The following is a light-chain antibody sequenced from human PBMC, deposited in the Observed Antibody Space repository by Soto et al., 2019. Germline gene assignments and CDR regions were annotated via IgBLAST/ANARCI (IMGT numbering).Light chain of an antibody. J-gene: IGLJ2*01. CDR2: DVS. CDR3: SSYTTSSLRV. V-gene: IGLV2-14*01. Sequence: QSALTQAASVSGSPGQSITISCTGTSSDVGNYNYVSWYQQHPGKAPKLMIYDVSNRPSGVSNRFSGSKSGNTASLTISGLQAEDEADYYCSSYTTSSLRVFGGGTKLTVL. CDR1: SSDVGNYNY.